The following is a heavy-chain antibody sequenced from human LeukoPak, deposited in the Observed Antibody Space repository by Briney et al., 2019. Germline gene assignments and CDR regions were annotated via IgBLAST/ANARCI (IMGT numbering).Heavy chain of an antibody. D-gene: IGHD4-17*01. Sequence: GGSLRLSCAASGFTLSEYYMSWIHQAPGKGLEWISYISSPGSTIYYADSVKGRFTISRDNAKNSLSLQMNSLRAEDTAVYYCATSVTRRRLDWFIDLWGRGTLVTVTS. V-gene: IGHV3-11*04. CDR2: ISSPGSTI. J-gene: IGHJ2*01. CDR1: GFTLSEYY. CDR3: ATSVTRRRLDWFIDL.